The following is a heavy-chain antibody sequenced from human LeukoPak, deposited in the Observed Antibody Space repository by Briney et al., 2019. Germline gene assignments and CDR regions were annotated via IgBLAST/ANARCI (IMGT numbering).Heavy chain of an antibody. CDR2: IYYTESA. J-gene: IGHJ4*02. CDR1: GDVISTGFHC. Sequence: PSETLTLTCTVSGDVISTGFHCWGWIRQPPGKGLEWIGTIYYTESAYYNPSLKSRVTISVDTSRYHFSMKLTSVTAADTAVYYCARLDSDYGGMKIDYWGQGILVTVSS. CDR3: ARLDSDYGGMKIDY. V-gene: IGHV4-39*02. D-gene: IGHD4-23*01.